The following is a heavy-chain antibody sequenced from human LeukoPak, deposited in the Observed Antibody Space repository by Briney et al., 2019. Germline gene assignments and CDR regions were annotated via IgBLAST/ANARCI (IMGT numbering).Heavy chain of an antibody. D-gene: IGHD1-7*01. CDR3: ASVRYNWNYNWFDP. CDR2: INHSGST. V-gene: IGHV4-34*01. J-gene: IGHJ5*02. Sequence: PSETLSLTCAVYGGSFSGYYWSWIRQPPGKGLEWIGEINHSGSTNYNPSLKSRVTLSVDTSKNQFSLKLSSVTAADTAVYYCASVRYNWNYNWFDPWGQGTLVTVSS. CDR1: GGSFSGYY.